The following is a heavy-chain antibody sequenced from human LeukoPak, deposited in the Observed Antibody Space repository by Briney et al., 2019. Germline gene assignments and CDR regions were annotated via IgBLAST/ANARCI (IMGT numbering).Heavy chain of an antibody. J-gene: IGHJ4*02. CDR2: IYFSGSI. V-gene: IGHV4-59*08. CDR3: ARGVATIYYFDY. D-gene: IGHD5-12*01. Sequence: PSETLSLTCTVSGGSISSYYWSWIRQPPGKELEWIGHIYFSGSISYNPSLQSRVTISVDTSKNQFSLKLSSVTAADTAVYYCARGVATIYYFDYWGQGTLVTVSS. CDR1: GGSISSYY.